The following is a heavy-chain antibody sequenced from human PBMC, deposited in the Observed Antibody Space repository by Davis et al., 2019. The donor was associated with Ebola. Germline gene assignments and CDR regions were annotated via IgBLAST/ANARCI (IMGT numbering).Heavy chain of an antibody. D-gene: IGHD1-26*01. CDR3: ARRVGAVLGDDY. J-gene: IGHJ4*02. Sequence: ASVKVSCKASGGTFSSYAISWVRQAPGQGLEWMGWISAYNGNTNYAQKLQGRVTMTTDTSTSTAYMELRSLRSDDTAVYYCARRVGAVLGDDYWGQGTLVTVSS. V-gene: IGHV1-18*01. CDR2: ISAYNGNT. CDR1: GGTFSSYA.